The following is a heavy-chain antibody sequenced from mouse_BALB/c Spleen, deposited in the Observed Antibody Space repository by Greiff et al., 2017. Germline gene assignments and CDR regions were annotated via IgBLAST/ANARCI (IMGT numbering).Heavy chain of an antibody. D-gene: IGHD2-4*01. CDR3: ARGSTMITRMDY. Sequence: EVKLQESGGGLVKPGGSLKLSCAASGFTFSSYAMSWVRQTPEKRLEWVASISSGGSTYYPDSVKGRFTISRDNARNILYLQMSSLRSEDTAMYYCARGSTMITRMDYWGQGTSVTVSS. J-gene: IGHJ4*01. V-gene: IGHV5-6-5*01. CDR1: GFTFSSYA. CDR2: ISSGGST.